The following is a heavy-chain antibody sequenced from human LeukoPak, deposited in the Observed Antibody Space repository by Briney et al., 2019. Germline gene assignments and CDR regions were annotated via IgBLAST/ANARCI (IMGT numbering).Heavy chain of an antibody. CDR1: GFTFSSYA. Sequence: GGSLRLSCAASGFTFSSYAMSWVRQAPGKGLEWVSAISGSGGSTYYADSVKGRFTISGDNSKNTLYLQMNSLRAEDTAVYYCAKANYGDYLLMGYWGQGTLVTVSS. V-gene: IGHV3-23*01. CDR2: ISGSGGST. CDR3: AKANYGDYLLMGY. D-gene: IGHD4-17*01. J-gene: IGHJ4*02.